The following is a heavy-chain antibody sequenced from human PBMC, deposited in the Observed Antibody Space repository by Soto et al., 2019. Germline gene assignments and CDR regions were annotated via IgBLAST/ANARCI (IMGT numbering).Heavy chain of an antibody. CDR2: IYYSGST. J-gene: IGHJ5*02. D-gene: IGHD1-26*01. Sequence: QLQLQESGPGLVEPSETLSLTCTVSGGSISSSSYYWGWIRQPPGKGLEWIGSIYYSGSTYYNPSLKSRVTISVDTSKNQFSLKLSSVTAADTAVYYCRVGWDPISGSYGGKNWFDPWGQGTLVTVSS. CDR1: GGSISSSSYY. V-gene: IGHV4-39*01. CDR3: RVGWDPISGSYGGKNWFDP.